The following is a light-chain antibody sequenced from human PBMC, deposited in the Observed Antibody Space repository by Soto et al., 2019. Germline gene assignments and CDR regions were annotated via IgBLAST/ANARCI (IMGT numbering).Light chain of an antibody. V-gene: IGLV1-40*01. CDR3: QSYDSSLSTYV. Sequence: QSVLTQPPSVSGAPGQRVTISCTGSSSNIGAGYDVHWYQQFPGTAPKLLIFGNSDRPSGVPDRFSGSKSGTSASLAITGLQAEDEADSFCQSYDSSLSTYVFGTGTKLTVL. J-gene: IGLJ1*01. CDR2: GNS. CDR1: SSNIGAGYD.